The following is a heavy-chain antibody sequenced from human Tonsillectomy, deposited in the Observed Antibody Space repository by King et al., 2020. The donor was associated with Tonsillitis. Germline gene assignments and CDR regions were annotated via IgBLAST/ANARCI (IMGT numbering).Heavy chain of an antibody. J-gene: IGHJ3*01. Sequence: QLQESXXGLVTPSETLSXTCSVSGDSITSGNFNXDWIRQVPGKGLEWVGSTYIRGRSYAYPSLKSRVTVSVDTSKKPVYLKLTSVTAADTAIYYCAXSXXXHTAXPGAFXVWGXGKIVTVSS. CDR3: AXSXXXHTAXPGAFXV. CDR1: GDSITSGNFN. CDR2: TYIRGRS. V-gene: IGHV4-39*01.